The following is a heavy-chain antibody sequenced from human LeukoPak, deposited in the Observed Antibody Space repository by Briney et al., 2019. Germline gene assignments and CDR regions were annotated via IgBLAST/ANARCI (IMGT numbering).Heavy chain of an antibody. CDR3: ATDKEGSSSTTYFDY. CDR1: GYSISSGYY. J-gene: IGHJ4*02. V-gene: IGHV4-38-2*02. Sequence: SETLSLTCTVSGYSISSGYYWGWIRQPPGKGLEWIGSIYNSGSTYYNPSLKSRVTISVDTSKNQFSLKVTSVTAADTAVYYCATDKEGSSSTTYFDYWGQGTLVTGSS. D-gene: IGHD6-6*01. CDR2: IYNSGST.